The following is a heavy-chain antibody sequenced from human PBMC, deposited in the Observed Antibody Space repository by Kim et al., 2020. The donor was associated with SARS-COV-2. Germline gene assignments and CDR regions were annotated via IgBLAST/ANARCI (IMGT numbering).Heavy chain of an antibody. Sequence: SETLSLTCTVSGGSISSSSYYWGWIRQPPGKGLEWIGSIYYSGSTYYNPSLKSRVTISVDTSKNQFSLKLSSVTAADTAVYYCARTSSGWFKKNWFDPWGQGTLVTVSS. D-gene: IGHD6-19*01. J-gene: IGHJ5*02. CDR2: IYYSGST. CDR3: ARTSSGWFKKNWFDP. V-gene: IGHV4-39*01. CDR1: GGSISSSSYY.